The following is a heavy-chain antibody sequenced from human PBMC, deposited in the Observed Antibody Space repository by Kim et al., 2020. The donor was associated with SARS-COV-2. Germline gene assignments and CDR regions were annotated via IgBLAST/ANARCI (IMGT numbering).Heavy chain of an antibody. Sequence: SETLSLTCTVSGGSISSGGYYWSWIRQHPGKGLEWIGYIYYSGSTYYNPSLKSRVTISVDTSKNQFSLKLSSVTAADTAVYYCARARDCSSTSCYWFDYWGQGTLVTVSS. V-gene: IGHV4-31*03. CDR1: GGSISSGGYY. D-gene: IGHD2-2*01. CDR2: IYYSGST. J-gene: IGHJ4*02. CDR3: ARARDCSSTSCYWFDY.